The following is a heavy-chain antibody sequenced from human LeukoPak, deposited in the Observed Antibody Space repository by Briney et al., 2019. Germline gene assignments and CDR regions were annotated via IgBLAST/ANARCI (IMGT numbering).Heavy chain of an antibody. J-gene: IGHJ4*02. D-gene: IGHD2-2*01. CDR1: GYPFRNFY. CDR2: INTKTGGT. V-gene: IGHV1-2*02. CDR3: ARPRIYQPYSFDS. Sequence: ASVKVSCKTSGYPFRNFYIHWVRQPPGQGLEWVAWINTKTGGTHSAQKVQGRVTLTRDTSVSTVYMEVGGLRSDDTAVYFCARPRIYQPYSFDSWGQGTLVSVSS.